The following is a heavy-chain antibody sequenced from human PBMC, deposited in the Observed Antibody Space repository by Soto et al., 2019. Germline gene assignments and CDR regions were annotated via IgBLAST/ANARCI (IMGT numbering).Heavy chain of an antibody. J-gene: IGHJ4*02. CDR3: ARGRGITMVRGPFDY. V-gene: IGHV3-33*01. D-gene: IGHD3-10*01. CDR1: GFTFSSYG. Sequence: QVQLVESGGGVVQPGRSLRLSCAASGFTFSSYGMHWVRQAPGKGLEWVAVIWYDGSNKYYADSVKGRFIISRDNSKNTLYLQMNSLRAEDTAVYYCARGRGITMVRGPFDYWGQGTLVTVSS. CDR2: IWYDGSNK.